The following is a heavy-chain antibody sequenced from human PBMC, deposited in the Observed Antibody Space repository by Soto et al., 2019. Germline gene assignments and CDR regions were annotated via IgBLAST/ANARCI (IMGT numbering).Heavy chain of an antibody. D-gene: IGHD3-3*01. CDR1: GGSFSGYY. CDR3: ARVRGTRGGYYDFWSGYSRYNWFDP. Sequence: SESRSLTCAVSGGSFSGYYWSWIRQPPGKGREWIGEINHSGSTNYNPSLKSRVTISVDTSKNQFSLKLSSVTAADTAVYSCARVRGTRGGYYDFWSGYSRYNWFDPWGQGTLATVSS. V-gene: IGHV4-34*01. J-gene: IGHJ5*02. CDR2: INHSGST.